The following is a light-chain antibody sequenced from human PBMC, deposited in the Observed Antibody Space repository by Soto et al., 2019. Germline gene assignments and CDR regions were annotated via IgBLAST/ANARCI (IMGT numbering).Light chain of an antibody. V-gene: IGLV2-11*01. J-gene: IGLJ2*01. CDR2: DVS. Sequence: QSALTQPRSVSGSPGQSVTISCTGTSSDVGGYDYVSWYQQHPGKAPELMIYDVSKRPSGVPDRFSGSKSGNTASLTISGLQAEDEGDYYCCSRAGRHSFRVFGGGTKVTVL. CDR3: CSRAGRHSFRV. CDR1: SSDVGGYDY.